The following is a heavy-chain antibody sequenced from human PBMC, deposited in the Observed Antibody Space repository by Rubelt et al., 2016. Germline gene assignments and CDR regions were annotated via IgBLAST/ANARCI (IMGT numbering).Heavy chain of an antibody. V-gene: IGHV3-7*01. J-gene: IGHJ4*02. Sequence: EVQLVESGGGLVQPGGSLRLSCAASGFTVSTNHMSWVRQAPGKGLEWVANIKQDGSEKYNVDSVKGRFTISRDNAKNVLYRRMSSLRAEDTAVYYCARDQDGYNPTDPVDKWGQGTLVTVSS. CDR3: ARDQDGYNPTDPVDK. D-gene: IGHD5-24*01. CDR1: GFTVSTNH. CDR2: IKQDGSEK.